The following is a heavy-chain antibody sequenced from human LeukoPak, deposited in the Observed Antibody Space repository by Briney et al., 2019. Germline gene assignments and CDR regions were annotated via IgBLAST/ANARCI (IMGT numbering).Heavy chain of an antibody. CDR1: GFSFSNYG. CDR3: AKTGEGWYFDL. Sequence: QAGGSLRLSCAASGFSFSNYGMHWVRQAPGKGLEWVAFIRYDGTIKYYADSVKGRFTISRDNSKNTLYLQMNSLRAEDMALYYCAKTGEGWYFDLWGRGTLVTVSS. CDR2: IRYDGTIK. V-gene: IGHV3-30*02. J-gene: IGHJ2*01. D-gene: IGHD7-27*01.